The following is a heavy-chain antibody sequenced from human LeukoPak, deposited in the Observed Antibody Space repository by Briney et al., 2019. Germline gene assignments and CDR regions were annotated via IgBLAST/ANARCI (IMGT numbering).Heavy chain of an antibody. J-gene: IGHJ3*02. CDR3: ATSLRGHYYDSSAFDI. V-gene: IGHV3-15*01. Sequence: GGSLRLSCAASGFTFSNAWMSWVRQAPGKGLEWVGRIKSKTDGGTTDYAAPVKGRFTISRDDSKNTLYLQMNSLRAEDTAVYYCATSLRGHYYDSSAFDIWGQGTMVTVSS. CDR2: IKSKTDGGTT. D-gene: IGHD3-22*01. CDR1: GFTFSNAW.